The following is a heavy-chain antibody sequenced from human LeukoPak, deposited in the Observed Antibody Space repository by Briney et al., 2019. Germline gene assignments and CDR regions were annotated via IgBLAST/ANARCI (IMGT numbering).Heavy chain of an antibody. J-gene: IGHJ5*02. V-gene: IGHV4-34*01. CDR1: LGSLSAYT. Sequence: SETLSLTCADSLGSLSAYTWTSVRQPPGKGLEWIGEINLSGSSKYNSSLRSRVTISVDTSYKKFSLRRSSVTAADTTVYYCAPVWQIEQCYVFQKWFDPWGQGTRVTVSS. CDR3: APVWQIEQCYVFQKWFDP. D-gene: IGHD2-2*01. CDR2: INLSGSS.